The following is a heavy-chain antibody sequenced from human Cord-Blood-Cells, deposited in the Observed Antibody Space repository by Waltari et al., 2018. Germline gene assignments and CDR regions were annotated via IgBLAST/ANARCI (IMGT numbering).Heavy chain of an antibody. CDR3: ARDKSSSSSAFDI. D-gene: IGHD6-6*01. CDR2: IIPIFGKA. J-gene: IGHJ3*02. CDR1: GGPFSSYA. Sequence: QVQLVQSGAEVKKPGSSVKVSCKASGGPFSSYAISWVRQAPGQGLEWMGGIIPIFGKANDAQEFQGRVTITADESTGTAYMELSSLRSEDTAVYYYARDKSSSSSAFDIWGQGTMVTVSS. V-gene: IGHV1-69*12.